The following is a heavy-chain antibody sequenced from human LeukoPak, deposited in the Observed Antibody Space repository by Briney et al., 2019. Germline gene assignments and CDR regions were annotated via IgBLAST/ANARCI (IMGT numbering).Heavy chain of an antibody. CDR2: ISYDGSNK. J-gene: IGHJ3*02. Sequence: GGSLRLSCTASGFTFSSYSMNWVRQAPGKGLEWVAVISYDGSNKYYADSVKGRFTISRDNSKNTLYLQMNSLRPEDTAVYYCARDLQDIVVVPAADAFDIWGQGTMVTVSS. V-gene: IGHV3-30*03. CDR3: ARDLQDIVVVPAADAFDI. CDR1: GFTFSSYS. D-gene: IGHD2-2*01.